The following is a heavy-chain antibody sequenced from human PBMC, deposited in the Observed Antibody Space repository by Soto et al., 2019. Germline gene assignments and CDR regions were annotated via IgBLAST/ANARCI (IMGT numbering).Heavy chain of an antibody. Sequence: QITLKESGPTLVNPTQTLTLTCTFSGFALSTTGVGVGWIRQPPVNALEWLALIYWNDDKRYSPSLRSRLTITKDTSKNQVVLTMTTMDPVDTATYYCAHRLPRGYQQWVCFDSWGQGPLVTVSS. J-gene: IGHJ4*02. D-gene: IGHD6-19*01. CDR2: IYWNDDK. CDR3: AHRLPRGYQQWVCFDS. CDR1: GFALSTTGVG. V-gene: IGHV2-5*01.